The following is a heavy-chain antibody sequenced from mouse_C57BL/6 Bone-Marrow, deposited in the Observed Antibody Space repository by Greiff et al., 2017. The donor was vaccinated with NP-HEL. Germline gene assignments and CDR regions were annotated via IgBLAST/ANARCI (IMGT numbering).Heavy chain of an antibody. Sequence: EVQGVESGGGLVQPGGSLSLSCAASGFTFTDYYMSWVRQPPGKALEWLGFIRNKANGYTTEYSASVKGRFTISRDNSQSILYLQMNALRAEDSATYYCARSPSYDYEGDYAMDYWGQGTSVTVSS. D-gene: IGHD2-4*01. V-gene: IGHV7-3*01. CDR2: IRNKANGYTT. CDR1: GFTFTDYY. CDR3: ARSPSYDYEGDYAMDY. J-gene: IGHJ4*01.